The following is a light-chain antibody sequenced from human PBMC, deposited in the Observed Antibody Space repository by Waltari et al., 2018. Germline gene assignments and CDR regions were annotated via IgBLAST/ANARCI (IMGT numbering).Light chain of an antibody. J-gene: IGLJ2*01. CDR2: GNT. CDR1: STHIRETYP. V-gene: IGLV1-40*01. Sequence: QSVLSQPPSVSRPPGQRVTISCTGSSTHIRETYPVHWYQQLPGTAPKLLIYGNTNRPSGVPDRFSGSKSGTSASLTITGLQAEDEADYYCQSYDNSLNVVLFGGGTKVTVL. CDR3: QSYDNSLNVVL.